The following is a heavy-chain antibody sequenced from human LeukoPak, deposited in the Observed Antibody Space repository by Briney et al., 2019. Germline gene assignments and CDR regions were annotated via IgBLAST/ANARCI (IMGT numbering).Heavy chain of an antibody. CDR1: GGSISSSSYY. CDR3: ARQYNTGWPYFDY. V-gene: IGHV4-39*01. Sequence: SETLSFTCTVSGGSISSSSYYWGWIRQPPGKGLEWIGSIYYSGSTYYNPSLKSRVTMSVDTSKNQFSLKLSSVTAADTAVYFCARQYNTGWPYFDYWGQGTLVTVSS. CDR2: IYYSGST. J-gene: IGHJ4*02. D-gene: IGHD6-19*01.